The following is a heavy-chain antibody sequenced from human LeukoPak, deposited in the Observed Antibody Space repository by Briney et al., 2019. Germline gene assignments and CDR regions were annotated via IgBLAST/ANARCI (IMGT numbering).Heavy chain of an antibody. CDR3: ARLSGSGSQFDY. D-gene: IGHD3-10*01. Sequence: SETLSLTCTVSGGSISSSSYYWGWIRQPPGKGREWIGTIYYSGSTYYNPSLKSRVTISVDTSKNQFSLKLSSVTAADTAVYYCARLSGSGSQFDYWGQGTLVTVSS. CDR1: GGSISSSSYY. J-gene: IGHJ4*02. CDR2: IYYSGST. V-gene: IGHV4-39*01.